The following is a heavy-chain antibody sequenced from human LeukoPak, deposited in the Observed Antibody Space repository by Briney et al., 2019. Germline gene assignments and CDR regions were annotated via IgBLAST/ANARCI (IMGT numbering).Heavy chain of an antibody. CDR3: ARDVPGGRNDY. D-gene: IGHD3-16*01. CDR1: GGSVSSSSYY. Sequence: SETLSLTCTVSGGSVSSSSYYWAWIRQPPGKGLEWIGSIYYSGLTNYSPSLKSRVTISLDTSNNQFSLNINFVTAADTAVYYCARDVPGGRNDYWGQGTLVTVSS. V-gene: IGHV4-39*07. CDR2: IYYSGLT. J-gene: IGHJ4*02.